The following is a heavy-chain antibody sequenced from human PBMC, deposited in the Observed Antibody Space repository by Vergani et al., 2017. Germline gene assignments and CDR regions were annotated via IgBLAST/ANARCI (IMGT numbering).Heavy chain of an antibody. J-gene: IGHJ4*02. V-gene: IGHV3-23*01. CDR1: GFTFSSYA. Sequence: EVQLLESGGGLVQPGGSLRLSCAASGFTFSSYAMSWVRQAPGKGREWVFAISGSGGSTYYADFVKGRLTSPRDNSKNTLYLQMNSLRAEDTAVYYCARGQPIVTFDYWGQGTLVTVSS. CDR3: ARGQPIVTFDY. D-gene: IGHD1-26*01. CDR2: ISGSGGST.